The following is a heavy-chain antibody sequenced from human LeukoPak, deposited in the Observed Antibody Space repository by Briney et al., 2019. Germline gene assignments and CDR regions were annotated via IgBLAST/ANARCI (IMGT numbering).Heavy chain of an antibody. D-gene: IGHD1-7*01. Sequence: PGRSLRLSCAASGFTFSSYAMHWVRQAPGKGLEWVAVISYDGSNRYYADSVKGRFTISRDNSKNTLYLQMNSLRAEDTAAYYCARDLRYNWNYKFSYYYGMDVWGQGTTVTVSS. J-gene: IGHJ6*02. CDR3: ARDLRYNWNYKFSYYYGMDV. CDR2: ISYDGSNR. CDR1: GFTFSSYA. V-gene: IGHV3-30-3*01.